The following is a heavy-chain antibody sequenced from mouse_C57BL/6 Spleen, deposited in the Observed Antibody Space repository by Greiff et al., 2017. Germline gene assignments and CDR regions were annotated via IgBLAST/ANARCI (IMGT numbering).Heavy chain of an antibody. Sequence: QVQLQQPGAELVRPGSSVKLSCKASGYTFTSYWMDWVKQRPGQGLEWIGNIYPSDSETHYNQKFKDKATLTVDKSSSTAYMQLSSLTSEDSAVYYCARGSGDDGGAWFAYWGQGTLVTVSA. CDR3: ARGSGDDGGAWFAY. CDR1: GYTFTSYW. D-gene: IGHD1-1*01. J-gene: IGHJ3*01. V-gene: IGHV1-61*01. CDR2: IYPSDSET.